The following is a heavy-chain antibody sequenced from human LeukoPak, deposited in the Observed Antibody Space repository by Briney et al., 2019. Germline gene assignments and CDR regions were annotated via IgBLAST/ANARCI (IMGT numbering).Heavy chain of an antibody. CDR3: ARTYYYDSSGYPDY. J-gene: IGHJ4*02. Sequence: GASVKVSCKASGYTFTGYYMHWVRQAPGQGLEWMGRINPNSGGTNYAQKIQGRVTMTRDTSISTAYMELSRLRSDDTAVYYCARTYYYDSSGYPDYWGQGTLVTVSS. D-gene: IGHD3-22*01. CDR2: INPNSGGT. CDR1: GYTFTGYY. V-gene: IGHV1-2*06.